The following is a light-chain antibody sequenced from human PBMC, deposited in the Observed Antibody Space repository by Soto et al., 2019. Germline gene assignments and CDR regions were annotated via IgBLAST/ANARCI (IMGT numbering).Light chain of an antibody. CDR1: QGISRY. J-gene: IGKJ5*01. CDR3: QQLKSYPLT. CDR2: AAS. Sequence: QMPQTPSPLSASVGDRVAITCGASQGISRYLAWYQQKQGKAPKLLVYAASTLQSGVASMFSCSGAGTYVTLTISSLQPEDFATYYCQQLKSYPLTFGQGTRGDIK. V-gene: IGKV1-9*01.